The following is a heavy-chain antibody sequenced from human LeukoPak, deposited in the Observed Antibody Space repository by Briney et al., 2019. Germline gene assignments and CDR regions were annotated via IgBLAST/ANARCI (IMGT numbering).Heavy chain of an antibody. Sequence: PGGTLRLSCAASGFTLSFYAMSSVRQAPGKGLEWVSGISGSGGSTYHADFGKGRFTIYRDNSKNTLYLQMNSLRAEDTAVYFCAKGHGSNFYDYNGMDVWGQGTTVTVSS. CDR3: AKGHGSNFYDYNGMDV. J-gene: IGHJ6*02. CDR1: GFTLSFYA. V-gene: IGHV3-23*01. D-gene: IGHD4-23*01. CDR2: ISGSGGST.